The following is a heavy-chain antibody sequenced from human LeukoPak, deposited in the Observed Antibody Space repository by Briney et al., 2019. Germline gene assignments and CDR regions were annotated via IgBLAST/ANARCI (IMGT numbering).Heavy chain of an antibody. CDR3: AKDDSYGGNSNFDY. J-gene: IGHJ4*02. CDR1: GFTFDDYA. CDR2: ISWNSGSI. D-gene: IGHD4-23*01. V-gene: IGHV3-9*01. Sequence: GRSLRLSCAASGFTFDDYAMHWVRQASGKGLEWVSGISWNSGSIDYADSVKGRFTISRDNAKNSLYLQMDSLRAEDTASYYCAKDDSYGGNSNFDYWGQGTLVTVSS.